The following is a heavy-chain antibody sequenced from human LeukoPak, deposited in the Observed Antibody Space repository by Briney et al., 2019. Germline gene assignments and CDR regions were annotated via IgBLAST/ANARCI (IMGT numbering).Heavy chain of an antibody. CDR1: GFNFGSHW. V-gene: IGHV3-7*01. CDR3: ARLRVRPSQMTTVSTFDN. D-gene: IGHD4-17*01. J-gene: IGHJ4*02. CDR2: IKQDGSEK. Sequence: PGGSLRLSCAASGFNFGSHWMTWVRQAPGKGLEWVANIKQDGSEKYYVDSVKGRFTISRDNAKNSLYLQMNNLRVEDTAVYYCARLRVRPSQMTTVSTFDNWGQGTLVTVSS.